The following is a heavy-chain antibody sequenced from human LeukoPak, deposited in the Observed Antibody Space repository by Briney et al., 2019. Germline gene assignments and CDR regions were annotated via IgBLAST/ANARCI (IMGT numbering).Heavy chain of an antibody. V-gene: IGHV3-13*01. CDR1: GFTFSSYD. CDR2: IGTAGDT. D-gene: IGHD3-9*01. Sequence: GGSLRLSCAASGFTFSSYDMHWVRQATGKGLEWVSAIGTAGDTYYPGSVKGRFTISRENAKNSLYLQMNSLRAGDTAVYYCANAYYDILTGYYRWWGQGTLVTVSS. J-gene: IGHJ4*02. CDR3: ANAYYDILTGYYRW.